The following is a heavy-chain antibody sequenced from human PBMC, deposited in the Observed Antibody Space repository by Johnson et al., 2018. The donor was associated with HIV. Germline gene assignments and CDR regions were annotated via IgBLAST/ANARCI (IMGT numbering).Heavy chain of an antibody. CDR1: GFTFSDYY. CDR3: ARPRAYSSSWFAFDI. D-gene: IGHD6-13*01. CDR2: ISYDGSNK. V-gene: IGHV3-30-3*01. Sequence: QVQLVESGGGLVKPGGSLRLSCAASGFTFSDYYMSWIRQAPGKGLEWVAVISYDGSNKYYADSVKGRFTISRDNSKNTLYLQMNSLRAEDTAVYYCARPRAYSSSWFAFDIWGQGTMVTVSS. J-gene: IGHJ3*02.